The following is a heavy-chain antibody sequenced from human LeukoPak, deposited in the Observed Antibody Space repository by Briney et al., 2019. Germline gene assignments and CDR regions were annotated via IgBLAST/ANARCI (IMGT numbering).Heavy chain of an antibody. Sequence: SETLSLTCTVSGGSISSSSYYWGWIRQPPGKGLEWIGSIYYSGSTYYNPSLKSRVTISVDTSKNQFSLKLSSVTAADTAVYYCARAQYYYDSSGSPLFDYWGQGTLVTVSS. CDR1: GGSISSSSYY. D-gene: IGHD3-22*01. V-gene: IGHV4-39*07. J-gene: IGHJ4*02. CDR2: IYYSGST. CDR3: ARAQYYYDSSGSPLFDY.